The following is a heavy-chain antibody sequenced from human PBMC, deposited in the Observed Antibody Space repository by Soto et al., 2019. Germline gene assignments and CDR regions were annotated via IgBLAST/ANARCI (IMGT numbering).Heavy chain of an antibody. CDR1: GFTFSDYY. Sequence: PGGSLRLSCAASGFTFSDYYMTWFRQAPGRELEGCSYISSTSGYTNYAASVKGRVTISGDNGKNSVSLHMTSLSAEDTAVYYCARQSARYDTLSGKLDFWGQGILVTVSS. CDR2: ISSTSGYT. J-gene: IGHJ4*02. CDR3: ARQSARYDTLSGKLDF. V-gene: IGHV3-11*06. D-gene: IGHD3-9*01.